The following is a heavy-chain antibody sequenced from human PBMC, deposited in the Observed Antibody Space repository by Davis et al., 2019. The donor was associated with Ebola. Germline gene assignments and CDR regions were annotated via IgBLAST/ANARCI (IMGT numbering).Heavy chain of an antibody. CDR2: IYYTGSA. D-gene: IGHD3-10*01. Sequence: PSETLSLTCTVSGVSISRHYWSWILQPPGKRLAWFGSIYYTGSAYYNSSLASRATISVDTSKNQFSLKLTSVTAADTAMYYCSERGSSVWGQGTLVTLSS. CDR1: GVSISRHY. V-gene: IGHV4-59*03. J-gene: IGHJ4*02. CDR3: SERGSSV.